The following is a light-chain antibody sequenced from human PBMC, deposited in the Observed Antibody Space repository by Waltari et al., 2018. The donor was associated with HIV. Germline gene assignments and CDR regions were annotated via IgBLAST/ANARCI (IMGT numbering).Light chain of an antibody. CDR2: GAS. CDR3: QQYNAWPRT. J-gene: IGKJ1*01. V-gene: IGKV3-15*01. Sequence: EIVMTQSPATLSVSPGGRATVSCRASQSVGSRLVWYQHKPGQAPRLLIYGASTRATGIPARFSGSGSGTEFTLTINSLQSEDFAVYYCQQYNAWPRTFGQGTKVEVK. CDR1: QSVGSR.